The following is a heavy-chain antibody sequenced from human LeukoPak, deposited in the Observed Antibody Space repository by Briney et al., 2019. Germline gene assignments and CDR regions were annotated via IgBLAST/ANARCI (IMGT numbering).Heavy chain of an antibody. J-gene: IGHJ6*03. CDR3: ASFYCSGGSCYQYYYYYYMDV. V-gene: IGHV4-38-2*02. CDR1: GYSISSGYY. CDR2: IYHSGST. Sequence: SETLSLTCTVSGYSISSGYYWGWIRQPPGKGLEWIGSIYHSGSTYYNPSLKSRVTISVDTSKNQFSLKLSSVTAADTAVYYCASFYCSGGSCYQYYYYYYMDVWGKGTTVTISS. D-gene: IGHD2-15*01.